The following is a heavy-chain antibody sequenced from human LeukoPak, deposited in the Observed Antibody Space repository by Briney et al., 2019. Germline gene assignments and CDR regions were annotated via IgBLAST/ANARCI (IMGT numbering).Heavy chain of an antibody. V-gene: IGHV3-66*02. CDR2: IHCGGYT. J-gene: IGHJ4*02. CDR3: GRLAYSSLLGDY. Sequence: GRSLRLSCAASEFTASGDYMTWVRHAPGKRLERGSVIHCGGYTYYADPVKGRFTISRDNSKNTLYFQMNSLGAEDTAVFYCGRLAYSSLLGDYWGQGTLVAVSS. CDR1: EFTASGDY. D-gene: IGHD6-19*01.